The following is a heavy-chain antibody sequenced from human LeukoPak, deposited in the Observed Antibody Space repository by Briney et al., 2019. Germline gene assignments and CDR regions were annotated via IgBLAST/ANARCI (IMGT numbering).Heavy chain of an antibody. CDR3: ARGGESGSYYAPRYFDY. CDR2: INTDTRGT. J-gene: IGHJ4*02. CDR1: GFTFTDYW. V-gene: IGHV3-74*01. D-gene: IGHD1-26*01. Sequence: GGSLRLSCAASGFTFTDYWMHWVRQAPGKGLVWVSIINTDTRGTYYADSVKGRFTTSRDNAKNTLYLQMNSLRAEDTAVYYCARGGESGSYYAPRYFDYWGQGTLVTVSS.